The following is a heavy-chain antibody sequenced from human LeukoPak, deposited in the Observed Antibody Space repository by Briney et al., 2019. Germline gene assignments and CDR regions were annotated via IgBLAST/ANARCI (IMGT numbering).Heavy chain of an antibody. J-gene: IGHJ5*02. CDR3: ARAGPWQIDP. CDR1: GVSISSHY. V-gene: IGHV4-59*11. Sequence: PSETLSLTCTVSGVSISSHYWTWIRQPPGNGLEWIGHIFYTGTTNYNPSLKSRVTISVDRSKNHFSLKLKSVTNADTAVYYCARAGPWQIDPWGQGIPVTVSS. CDR2: IFYTGTT. D-gene: IGHD3-10*01.